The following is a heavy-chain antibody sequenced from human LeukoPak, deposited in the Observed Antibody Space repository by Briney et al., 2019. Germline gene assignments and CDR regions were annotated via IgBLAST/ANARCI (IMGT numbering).Heavy chain of an antibody. CDR1: GGFISSSNYY. D-gene: IGHD3-10*01. Sequence: SETLSLTCTVSGGFISSSNYYWDWIRQPPGKGLEWIGSIYSGNTYYNPSLKGRVTISVDTSKNQFSLKLTSVTAADTAVYYCARFGELSHLDYWGQGTLVTVSS. CDR3: ARFGELSHLDY. CDR2: IYSGNT. J-gene: IGHJ4*02. V-gene: IGHV4-39*01.